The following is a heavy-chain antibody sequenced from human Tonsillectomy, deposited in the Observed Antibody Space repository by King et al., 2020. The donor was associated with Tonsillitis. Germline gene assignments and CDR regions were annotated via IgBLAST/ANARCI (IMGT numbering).Heavy chain of an antibody. V-gene: IGHV2-26*01. Sequence: TLKESGPVLVKPTETLTLTCTVSGFSLSNARMGVSWIRQPPGKALEWRAHIFSNDAKYYSPSRKSRLNMTRETSKSQVVLTMTNMDPVDTATYYCARTTRYNWNYDGMDVWGQGTTVTVSS. CDR1: GFSLSNARMG. CDR2: IFSNDAK. J-gene: IGHJ6*02. D-gene: IGHD1-20*01. CDR3: ARTTRYNWNYDGMDV.